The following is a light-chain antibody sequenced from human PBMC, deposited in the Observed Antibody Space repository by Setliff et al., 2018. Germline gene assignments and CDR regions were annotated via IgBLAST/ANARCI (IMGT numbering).Light chain of an antibody. CDR3: CSYAGSYTSLYV. Sequence: QSALTQPASVSGSPGQSITISCTGTSSDVGGYNYFSWYQQHPGKAPKLMIYDVSKRPSGVPDRFSGSKSGNTASLTISGLQAEDEADYYCCSYAGSYTSLYVFGTGTKVTVL. CDR2: DVS. J-gene: IGLJ1*01. CDR1: SSDVGGYNY. V-gene: IGLV2-11*01.